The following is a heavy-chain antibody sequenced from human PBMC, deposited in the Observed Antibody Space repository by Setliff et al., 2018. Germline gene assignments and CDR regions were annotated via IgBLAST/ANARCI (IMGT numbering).Heavy chain of an antibody. CDR3: ARSLSSGSYWNSRPFYSDY. V-gene: IGHV4-31*02. Sequence: SETLSLTCTVSDGSIRSGDYWGWIRQHPGKGLEWIGYIHHTGTTFYNPSLRSRVTISVDTSKNQFSLKLTSLTAADTAVYYCARSLSSGSYWNSRPFYSDYWGQGTLVTVSS. D-gene: IGHD3-10*01. J-gene: IGHJ4*02. CDR1: DGSIRSGDY. CDR2: IHHTGTT.